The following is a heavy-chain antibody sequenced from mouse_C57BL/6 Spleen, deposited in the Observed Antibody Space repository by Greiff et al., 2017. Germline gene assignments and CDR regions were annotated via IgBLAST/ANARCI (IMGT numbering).Heavy chain of an antibody. CDR2: IYPGSGST. CDR1: GYTFTSYW. D-gene: IGHD1-1*01. J-gene: IGHJ4*01. Sequence: VQLQQSGAELVKPGASVKMSCKASGYTFTSYWITWVKQRPGQGLEWIGEIYPGSGSTNYNEKFKSKATLTVDTSSSTAYMQLSSLTSEDSAVYYCTRSITTVVAPAMDYWGQGTSVTVSS. V-gene: IGHV1-55*01. CDR3: TRSITTVVAPAMDY.